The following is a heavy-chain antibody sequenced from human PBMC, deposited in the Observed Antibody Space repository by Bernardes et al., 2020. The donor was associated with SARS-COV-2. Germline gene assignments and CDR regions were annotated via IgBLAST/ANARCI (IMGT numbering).Heavy chain of an antibody. CDR1: GFTLTNSG. CDR2: IGGQIGKV. Sequence: VPVTVSCMASGFTLTNSGVPWVRQAPGQGVEWMGLIGGQIGKVIYAQKFQDRVIMTTDTATSTVYMELRGLRSDDTAVYFCTREGLTLIPVALDVWGQGTT. CDR3: TREGLTLIPVALDV. J-gene: IGHJ6*02. V-gene: IGHV1-18*04. D-gene: IGHD2-2*02.